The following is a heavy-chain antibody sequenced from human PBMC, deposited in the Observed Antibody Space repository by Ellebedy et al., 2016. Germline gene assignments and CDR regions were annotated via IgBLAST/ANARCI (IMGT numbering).Heavy chain of an antibody. V-gene: IGHV3-48*04. CDR1: GFTFSSYS. J-gene: IGHJ4*02. CDR3: AKGGVRVYGDYDWGDY. D-gene: IGHD4-17*01. Sequence: GGSLRLSXAASGFTFSSYSMNWVRQAPGKGLEWVSYISSSSSTIYYADSVKGRFTISRDNAKNSLYLQMNSLRAEDTAVYYCAKGGVRVYGDYDWGDYWGQGTLVTVSS. CDR2: ISSSSSTI.